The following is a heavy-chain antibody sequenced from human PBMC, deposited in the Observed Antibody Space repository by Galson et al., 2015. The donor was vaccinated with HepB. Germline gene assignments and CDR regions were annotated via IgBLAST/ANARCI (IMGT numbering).Heavy chain of an antibody. CDR2: ISYDGSNK. J-gene: IGHJ6*03. Sequence: SLRLSCAASGFTFSSYAMHWVRQAPGKGLEWVAVISYDGSNKYYADSVKGRFTISRDNSKNTLYLQMNSLRAEDTAVYYCARDGTVPWFGELLRPYYYYMDVWGKGTTVTVSS. D-gene: IGHD3-10*01. CDR3: ARDGTVPWFGELLRPYYYYMDV. V-gene: IGHV3-30-3*01. CDR1: GFTFSSYA.